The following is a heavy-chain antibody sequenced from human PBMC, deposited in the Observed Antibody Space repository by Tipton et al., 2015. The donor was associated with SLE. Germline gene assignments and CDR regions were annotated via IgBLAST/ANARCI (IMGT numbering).Heavy chain of an antibody. D-gene: IGHD3-3*01. CDR1: GFTFSGSD. Sequence: SLRLSCAASGFTFSGSDMHWVRQASGKGLEWVGRIRSXANSYSTAYAASVKGRFTISRDDSKNTAYLQMNSLKTEDTAVYYCTSSRSIGRFLEEMGYWGQGTLVTVSS. J-gene: IGHJ4*02. V-gene: IGHV3-73*01. CDR2: IRSXANSYST. CDR3: TSSRSIGRFLEEMGY.